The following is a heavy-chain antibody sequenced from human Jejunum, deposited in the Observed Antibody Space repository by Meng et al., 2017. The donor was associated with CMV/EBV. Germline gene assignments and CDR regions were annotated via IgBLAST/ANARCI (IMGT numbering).Heavy chain of an antibody. D-gene: IGHD3-16*01. CDR1: GFTFRNCW. CDR2: IKEDGSEM. Sequence: SCAASGFTFRNCWMTWVRQAPGKGLEWVANIKEDGSEMYYVDSVKGRFTISRDNTKNSLYLQMISLRAEDTAVYYCARDGGRKENYWGQGALVTVSS. V-gene: IGHV3-7*01. CDR3: ARDGGRKENY. J-gene: IGHJ4*02.